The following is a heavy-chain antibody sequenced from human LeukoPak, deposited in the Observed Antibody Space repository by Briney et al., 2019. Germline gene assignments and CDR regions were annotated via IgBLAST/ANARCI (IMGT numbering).Heavy chain of an antibody. V-gene: IGHV3-30*03. Sequence: GGSLRLSCAASVLIFSNYGIDWVRQAPDKGLEWVAVISYDGSNKYADSVKGRFTISRDNSKNTLFLQMNSLRPDDTAVYYCATTLGSGWKFDYWGQGTLVTVSS. CDR3: ATTLGSGWKFDY. D-gene: IGHD6-19*01. CDR1: VLIFSNYG. CDR2: ISYDGSNK. J-gene: IGHJ4*02.